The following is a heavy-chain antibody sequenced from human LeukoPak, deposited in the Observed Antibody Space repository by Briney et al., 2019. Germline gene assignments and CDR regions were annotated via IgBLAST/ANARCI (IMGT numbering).Heavy chain of an antibody. Sequence: SETLSLTCTVSGGSINNYYWSWIRQPPGKGLQWIGYINYSGSTNYNPSLKSRVTISVDTSKNQFSLKLSSVTAADTAVFYCARVTWRSGWPDYWGQGTLVTVSS. J-gene: IGHJ4*02. V-gene: IGHV4-59*01. D-gene: IGHD6-19*01. CDR1: GGSINNYY. CDR2: INYSGST. CDR3: ARVTWRSGWPDY.